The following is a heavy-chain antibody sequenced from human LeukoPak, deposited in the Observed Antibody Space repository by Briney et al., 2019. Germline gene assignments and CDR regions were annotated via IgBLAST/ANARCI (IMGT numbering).Heavy chain of an antibody. Sequence: ASVKVSCKASGYTFTSYDINWVRQATGQGLGWMGWMNPNSGNTGYAQKFQGRVTMTRNTSISTAYMELSSLRSEDTAVYYCAREKGLPLGSDAFDIWGQGTMVTVSS. CDR3: AREKGLPLGSDAFDI. CDR2: MNPNSGNT. CDR1: GYTFTSYD. J-gene: IGHJ3*02. D-gene: IGHD4-11*01. V-gene: IGHV1-8*01.